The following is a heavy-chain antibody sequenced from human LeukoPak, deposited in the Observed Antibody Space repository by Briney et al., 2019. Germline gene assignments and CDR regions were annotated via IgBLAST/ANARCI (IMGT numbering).Heavy chain of an antibody. CDR2: IYYSGST. CDR3: ARDSSSWNRYNWFDP. D-gene: IGHD6-13*01. CDR1: GGSISCSRYY. V-gene: IGHV4-39*02. Sequence: SETLSLTCTVSGGSISCSRYYWGWIRQPPGKGLEWIGSIYYSGSTYYNPSLKSRVTISVDTSKNQFSLKLSSVTAADTAVYYCARDSSSWNRYNWFDPWGQGTLVTVSS. J-gene: IGHJ5*02.